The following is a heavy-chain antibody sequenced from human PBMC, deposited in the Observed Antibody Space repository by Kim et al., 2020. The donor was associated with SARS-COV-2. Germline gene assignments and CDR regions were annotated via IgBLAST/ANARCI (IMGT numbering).Heavy chain of an antibody. V-gene: IGHV1-46*01. CDR3: AREAALIAAPQKNFDY. D-gene: IGHD6-25*01. Sequence: ASVKVSCKASGFPFTNYFMHWVRQAPGQVLEWMGTINPSGAFTLFTQKYQGRVIITKDTSTSTVYMEVSSLRSEDTAVYFCAREAALIAAPQKNFDYWGQGTLVNVSS. J-gene: IGHJ4*02. CDR2: INPSGAFT. CDR1: GFPFTNYF.